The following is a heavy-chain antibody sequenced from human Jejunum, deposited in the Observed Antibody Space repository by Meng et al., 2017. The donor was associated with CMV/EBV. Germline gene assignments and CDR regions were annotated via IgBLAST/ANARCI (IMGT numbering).Heavy chain of an antibody. CDR2: IHTINGST. Sequence: KVACKASGYAFTTYYVHWVRQAPGQGLEWMGLIHTINGSTTYAQNFQGRVTVTRDTSTTTVHMELRNLRSEDTAVYYCARGSPEVNWGQGTLVTVSS. CDR3: ARGSPEVN. J-gene: IGHJ4*02. CDR1: GYAFTTYY. D-gene: IGHD2-21*01. V-gene: IGHV1-46*01.